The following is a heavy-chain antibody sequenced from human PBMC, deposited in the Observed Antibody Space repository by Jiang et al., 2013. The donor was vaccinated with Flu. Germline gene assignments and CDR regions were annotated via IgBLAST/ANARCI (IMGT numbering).Heavy chain of an antibody. V-gene: IGHV3-53*01. J-gene: IGHJ5*02. D-gene: IGHD2-15*01. CDR1: GFTVSSNY. CDR3: ARVGVRGYCSGGSCMDWFDP. CDR2: IYSGGST. Sequence: QLLESGGGLIQPGGSLRLSCAASGFTVSSNYMSWVRQAPGKGLEWVSVIYSGGSTYYADSVKGRFTISRDNSKNTLYLQMNSLRAEDTAVYYCARVGVRGYCSGGSCMDWFDPWGQGTLVTVSS.